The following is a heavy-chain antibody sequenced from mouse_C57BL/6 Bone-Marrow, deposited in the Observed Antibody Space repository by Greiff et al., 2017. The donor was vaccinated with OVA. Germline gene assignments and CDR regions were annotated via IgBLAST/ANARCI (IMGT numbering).Heavy chain of an antibody. CDR1: GYTFTSYW. D-gene: IGHD1-1*01. J-gene: IGHJ1*03. V-gene: IGHV1-55*01. CDR3: ARITTVDPYWYFDV. Sequence: VQLQQPGAELVKPGASVKMSCKASGYTFTSYWITWVKQRPGQGLEWIGDIYPGSGSTNYNEKFKSKATLTVDTSSSTAYMQLSSLTSEDSAVYYCARITTVDPYWYFDVWGTGTTVTASS. CDR2: IYPGSGST.